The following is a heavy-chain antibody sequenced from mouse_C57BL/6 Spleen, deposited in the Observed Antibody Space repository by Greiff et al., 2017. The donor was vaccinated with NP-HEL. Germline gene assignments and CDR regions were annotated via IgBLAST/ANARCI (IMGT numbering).Heavy chain of an antibody. CDR2: ISYDGSN. CDR3: AREGANWDSYFDY. CDR1: GYSITSGYY. Sequence: EVQLQQSGPGLVKPSQSLSLTCSVTGYSITSGYYWNWIRQFPGNKLEWMGYISYDGSNNYNPSLKNRISITRDTSKNQFFLKLNSVTTEDTATYYCAREGANWDSYFDYWGQGTTLTVSA. J-gene: IGHJ2*01. V-gene: IGHV3-6*01. D-gene: IGHD4-1*01.